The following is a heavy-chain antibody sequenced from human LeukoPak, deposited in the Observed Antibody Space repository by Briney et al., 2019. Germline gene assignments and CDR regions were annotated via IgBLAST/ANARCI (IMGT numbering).Heavy chain of an antibody. CDR2: ISGSGGST. CDR3: TRDPYNYDILTGYYPY. D-gene: IGHD3-9*01. Sequence: GGSLRLSCAASGFTFSSYSMNWVRQAPGKGLEWVSAISGSGGSTYYADSVKGRFTISRDNSKNTLYLQMNSLRAEDTAVYYCTRDPYNYDILTGYYPYWGQGTLVTVSS. CDR1: GFTFSSYS. V-gene: IGHV3-23*01. J-gene: IGHJ4*02.